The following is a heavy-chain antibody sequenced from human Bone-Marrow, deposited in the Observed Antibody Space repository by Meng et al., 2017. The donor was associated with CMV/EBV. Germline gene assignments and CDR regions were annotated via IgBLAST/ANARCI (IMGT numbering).Heavy chain of an antibody. CDR1: GFTFSSYA. D-gene: IGHD6-13*01. Sequence: GESLKISCAASGFTFSSYAMHWVRQAPGKGLEWVAVISYDGSNKYYADSVKGRFTISRDNAKNSLYLQMNSLRAEDTAVYYCARDSASWAAAALPDYYYYGMDVWGQGTTVTVSS. J-gene: IGHJ6*02. CDR3: ARDSASWAAAALPDYYYYGMDV. V-gene: IGHV3-30-3*01. CDR2: ISYDGSNK.